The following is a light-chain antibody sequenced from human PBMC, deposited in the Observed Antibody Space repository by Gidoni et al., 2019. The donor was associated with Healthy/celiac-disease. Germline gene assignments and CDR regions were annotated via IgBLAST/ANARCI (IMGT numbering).Light chain of an antibody. CDR3: QQRSNWLAT. Sequence: EFVLTPSPATLSLSPGERATLSCRASQSVSSYLAWYQQKPGQAPRLLIYDASNRATGIPARFSGSGSGTDFTLTISSLEPEDFAVYYCQQRSNWLATFGGGTKVEIK. CDR2: DAS. CDR1: QSVSSY. J-gene: IGKJ4*01. V-gene: IGKV3-11*01.